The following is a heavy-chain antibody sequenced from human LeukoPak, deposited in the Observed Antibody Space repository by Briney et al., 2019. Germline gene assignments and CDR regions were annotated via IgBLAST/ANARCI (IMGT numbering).Heavy chain of an antibody. Sequence: PGGSLRLSCAASGFTFRSYAMNWVRQAPGKGLEWVSYITSGGETISYADSVKGRFTISRDNAKNSLFLQMNSLRVEGTAVYYCSRDEYTTPSGSFYYGMDVWGQGTTVTVSS. CDR1: GFTFRSYA. J-gene: IGHJ6*02. CDR2: ITSGGETI. CDR3: SRDEYTTPSGSFYYGMDV. V-gene: IGHV3-48*01. D-gene: IGHD2-15*01.